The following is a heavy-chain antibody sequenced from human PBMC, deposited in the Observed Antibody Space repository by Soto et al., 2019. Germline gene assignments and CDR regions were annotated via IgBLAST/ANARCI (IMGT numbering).Heavy chain of an antibody. D-gene: IGHD1-7*01. J-gene: IGHJ4*02. CDR2: INHSGST. CDR1: GGSFSGYY. V-gene: IGHV4-34*01. Sequence: SETLSLTCAVYGGSFSGYYWSWIRQPPGKGLEWIGEINHSGSTNYNPSLKSRVTISVDTSKNQFSLKLSSVTAADTAVYYCARGYDWNYAYWGQGTLVTVSS. CDR3: ARGYDWNYAY.